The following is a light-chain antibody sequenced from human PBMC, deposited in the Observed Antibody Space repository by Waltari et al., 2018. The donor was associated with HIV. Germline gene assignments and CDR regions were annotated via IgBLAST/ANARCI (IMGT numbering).Light chain of an antibody. CDR2: QDF. CDR1: RSGANY. CDR3: QAWDSSTTSAV. J-gene: IGLJ2*01. Sequence: SYELTQPPSVSVSPGQTASITCSGDRSGANYVSGYQQKPGQSPVLVMSQDFRRPSGIPERFSGSNSGNTATLTISGTQAMDEADYYCQAWDSSTTSAVFGGGTKLTVL. V-gene: IGLV3-1*01.